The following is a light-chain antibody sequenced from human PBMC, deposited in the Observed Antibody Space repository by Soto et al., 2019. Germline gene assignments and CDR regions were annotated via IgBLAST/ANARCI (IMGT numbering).Light chain of an antibody. J-gene: IGKJ2*01. CDR1: RSVGTT. CDR3: QQYNNWPDMYT. V-gene: IGKV3-15*01. CDR2: GAS. Sequence: MVMTQSPATLSASPGERVILSCRASRSVGTTLAWYQQKPGQAPRLLIYGASTRATGIPARFSGSGSGTDFTLTISSLQSEDFAVYYCQQYNNWPDMYTFGQGTKLEIK.